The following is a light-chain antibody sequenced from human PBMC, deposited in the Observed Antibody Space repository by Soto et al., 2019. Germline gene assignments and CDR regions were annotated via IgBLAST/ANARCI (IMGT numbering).Light chain of an antibody. Sequence: EIVLTHSPGTLSLSPGERATLSCRTSQSVSSVYVAWYQHKPGQAPRLLIYGTSRRATGIPDRFSGSGSGAVVTLTITRLETEESAVDYCHQSFTLGPRTQVDIK. J-gene: IGKJ3*01. CDR3: HQSFT. CDR2: GTS. CDR1: QSVSSVY. V-gene: IGKV3-20*01.